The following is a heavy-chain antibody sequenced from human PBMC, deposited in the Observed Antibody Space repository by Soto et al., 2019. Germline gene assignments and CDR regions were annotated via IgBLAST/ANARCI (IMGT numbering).Heavy chain of an antibody. J-gene: IGHJ4*02. V-gene: IGHV3-74*01. Sequence: TGGSLRLSCAASGFTFSSYWMHWVRQAPGKGLVWVSRINGGGGSTSYADSVKGRFAISRDNSKKTLYLQMNSLRADDTAVYFCAREPPYVTRGVNPYFDLWGLGTPVTVSS. D-gene: IGHD3-10*01. CDR2: INGGGGST. CDR3: AREPPYVTRGVNPYFDL. CDR1: GFTFSSYW.